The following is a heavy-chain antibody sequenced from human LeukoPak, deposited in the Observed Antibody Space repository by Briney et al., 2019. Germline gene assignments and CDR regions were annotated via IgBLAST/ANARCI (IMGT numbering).Heavy chain of an antibody. J-gene: IGHJ4*02. D-gene: IGHD3-10*01. CDR3: AKDLYYYGSGGVY. V-gene: IGHV3-30*18. Sequence: GGSLRLSCAASGFTFSSYGMHWVRQAPGKGLEWVAVISYDGSNKYYADSVKGRFTISRDNSKNTLYLQMNSLRAEDTAVYYCAKDLYYYGSGGVYWGQGTLVTVSS. CDR2: ISYDGSNK. CDR1: GFTFSSYG.